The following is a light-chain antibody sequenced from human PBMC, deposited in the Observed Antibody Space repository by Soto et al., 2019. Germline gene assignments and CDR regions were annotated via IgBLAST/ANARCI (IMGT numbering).Light chain of an antibody. J-gene: IGKJ5*01. CDR1: QSVSNW. CDR2: DVS. Sequence: DIQMTQSPSTLSASVGERVTITCRARQSVSNWLAWYQQKPGKAPKVLIYDVSSLESGVPSRFSGSGSGTEFILTISSLQSEDFAVYYCQHYHGWPITFGQGTRLEIK. V-gene: IGKV1-5*01. CDR3: QHYHGWPIT.